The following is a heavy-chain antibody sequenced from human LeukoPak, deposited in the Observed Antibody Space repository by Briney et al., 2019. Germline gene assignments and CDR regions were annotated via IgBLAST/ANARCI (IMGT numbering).Heavy chain of an antibody. D-gene: IGHD2-2*01. CDR1: GYTLTELS. J-gene: IGHJ5*02. CDR2: FDPEDGET. CDR3: ATAKFPYCSSTSCYGYWFDP. Sequence: ASVKVSCKVSGYTLTELSMHWVRQAPGKGLEWMGGFDPEDGETIYARKFQGRVTMTEDTSTDTAYMELSSLRSEDTAVYYCATAKFPYCSSTSCYGYWFDPWGQGTLVTVSS. V-gene: IGHV1-24*01.